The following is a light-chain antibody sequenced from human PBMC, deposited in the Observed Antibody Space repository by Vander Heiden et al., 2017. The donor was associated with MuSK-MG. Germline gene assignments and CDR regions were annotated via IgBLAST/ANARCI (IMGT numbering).Light chain of an antibody. Sequence: EIVLTQSPGTLFLSPGERAPLSCKASQSVSSSYLAWYQQKPGQPPRLLIYGASSRATGIPDRFSGSGSGTDFTLTISRLEPEDFAVYYCQQYGSSPFTFGPGTKVDIK. CDR1: QSVSSSY. J-gene: IGKJ3*01. CDR3: QQYGSSPFT. CDR2: GAS. V-gene: IGKV3-20*01.